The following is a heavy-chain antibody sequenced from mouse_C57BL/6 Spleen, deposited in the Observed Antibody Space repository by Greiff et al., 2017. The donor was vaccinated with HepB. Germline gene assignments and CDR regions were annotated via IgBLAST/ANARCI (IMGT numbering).Heavy chain of an antibody. CDR2: INPGSGGN. CDR1: GYAFTNYL. J-gene: IGHJ2*01. D-gene: IGHD1-1*01. CDR3: ARWVVAPDY. Sequence: QVQLQQSGAELVRPGTSVKVSCKASGYAFTNYLIEWVKQRPGQGLEWIGVINPGSGGNNYNEKFKGKATLTADKSSSTAYMQLSSLTSEDSAVYFCARWVVAPDYWGQGPTLTVSS. V-gene: IGHV1-54*01.